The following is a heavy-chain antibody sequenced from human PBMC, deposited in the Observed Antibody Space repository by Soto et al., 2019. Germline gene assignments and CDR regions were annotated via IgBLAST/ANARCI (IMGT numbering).Heavy chain of an antibody. D-gene: IGHD2-2*01. V-gene: IGHV4-30-2*01. Sequence: QLRLQESGSGLVKPSQTLALTCAVSGGSISSGGYSWSWIRQPPGKGLEWIGYIYHSGSTYYNPSLKSRVTISVDRSKNQFSLKLSSVTAADTAVYYCAIVPDYWGQGTLVTVSS. J-gene: IGHJ4*02. CDR3: AIVPDY. CDR1: GGSISSGGYS. CDR2: IYHSGST.